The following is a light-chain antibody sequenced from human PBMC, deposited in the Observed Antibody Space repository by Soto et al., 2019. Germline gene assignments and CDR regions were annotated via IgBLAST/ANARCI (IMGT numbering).Light chain of an antibody. CDR1: NIGSKS. CDR2: DDS. CDR3: QVWDSTMKVV. Sequence: SYELTQPPSVSVAPGQTARITCGGNNIGSKSVHWYQQKPGQAHVLVVYDDSDRPSGIPERFSGSNSGNTATLTISRVEAGDEADYYCQVWDSTMKVVFGGGTKLTVL. V-gene: IGLV3-21*02. J-gene: IGLJ2*01.